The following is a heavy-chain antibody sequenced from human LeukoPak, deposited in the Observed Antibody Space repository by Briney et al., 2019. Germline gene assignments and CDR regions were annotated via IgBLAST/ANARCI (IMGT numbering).Heavy chain of an antibody. J-gene: IGHJ3*02. V-gene: IGHV1-18*01. CDR1: GYTFTSYG. Sequence: EASVKVSCKASGYTFTSYGISWVRQAPGQGLEWMGWISAYNGNTNYAQRLQGRVTMTTDTSTSTAYMELRSLRSDDTAVCYCARGGDSSGWYSLFSNAFDIWGQGTMVTVSS. CDR3: ARGGDSSGWYSLFSNAFDI. CDR2: ISAYNGNT. D-gene: IGHD6-19*01.